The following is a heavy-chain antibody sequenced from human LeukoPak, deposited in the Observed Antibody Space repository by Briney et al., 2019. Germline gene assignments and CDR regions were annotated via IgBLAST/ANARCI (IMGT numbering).Heavy chain of an antibody. CDR2: IRSDGGNK. J-gene: IGHJ3*02. CDR1: GFTFSTYA. D-gene: IGHD1-26*01. CDR3: AKGLHSGSYLDALDI. Sequence: GRSLRLSCAASGFTFSTYAMHWVRQAPGKGLEWMALIRSDGGNKYYTDSVKGRCTISRDNSKNTLYLQMNGLRVEDTAVYYCAKGLHSGSYLDALDIWGQGTMVTVFS. V-gene: IGHV3-30*02.